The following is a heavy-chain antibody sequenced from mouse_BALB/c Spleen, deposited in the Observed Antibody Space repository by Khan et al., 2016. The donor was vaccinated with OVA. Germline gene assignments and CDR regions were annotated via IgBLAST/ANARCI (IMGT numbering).Heavy chain of an antibody. J-gene: IGHJ4*01. V-gene: IGHV2-6-1*01. D-gene: IGHD2-10*01. CDR1: GFSITNYG. Sequence: QVQLKESGPGLVAPSQSLSITRTISGFSITNYGVHWVRQPPGKGLEWLVMIWSDGSTTYNSALKSRLTISKDNSKSQVLLKMNSLQSDDTAMYFCARQPYYHYNIMDYWGQGTSGTVSS. CDR2: IWSDGST. CDR3: ARQPYYHYNIMDY.